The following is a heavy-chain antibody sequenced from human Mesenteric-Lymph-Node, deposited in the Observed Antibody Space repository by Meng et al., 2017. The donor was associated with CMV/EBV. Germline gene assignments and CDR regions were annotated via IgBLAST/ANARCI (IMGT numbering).Heavy chain of an antibody. D-gene: IGHD3-3*01. J-gene: IGHJ5*02. Sequence: SETLSLTCTVSGDSIRTYWWSWIRQSPGKGLEWIGYIHHSGTTNHNPSLRSRVIISIDTSKSQFSLKLSSVTPADTAVYYCARRVFTISGVVVKDWFDPWSQGTLVTVSS. CDR3: ARRVFTISGVVVKDWFDP. CDR2: IHHSGTT. CDR1: GDSIRTYW. V-gene: IGHV4-59*01.